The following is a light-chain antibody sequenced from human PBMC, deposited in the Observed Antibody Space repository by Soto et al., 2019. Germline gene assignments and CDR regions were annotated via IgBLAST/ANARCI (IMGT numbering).Light chain of an antibody. CDR1: QSVSTK. Sequence: EILMTPSPATLSVSPGETATLSCRASQSVSTKLAWYQQKPGQAPRLLIKDASTRATGVPARFSGWGSGTEFTLTISSLRSEDFAVYYCQQYHNWPPITFGQGTRLEIK. V-gene: IGKV3-15*01. CDR2: DAS. J-gene: IGKJ5*01. CDR3: QQYHNWPPIT.